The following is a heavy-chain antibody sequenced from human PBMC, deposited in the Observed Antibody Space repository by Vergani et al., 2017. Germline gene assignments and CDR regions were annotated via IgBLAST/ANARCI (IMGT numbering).Heavy chain of an antibody. D-gene: IGHD6-6*01. CDR3: AGRRPSIAARYGCFQH. CDR1: GGSFSGYY. Sequence: QVQLQQWGAGLLKPSETLSLTCAVYGGSFSGYYWSWIRQPPGKGLEWIGEINHSGSTNYNPSLKSRVTISVDTSRNNFSLKLSSVTAADTAVYYCAGRRPSIAARYGCFQHWGQGTLVTVSS. V-gene: IGHV4-34*01. CDR2: INHSGST. J-gene: IGHJ1*01.